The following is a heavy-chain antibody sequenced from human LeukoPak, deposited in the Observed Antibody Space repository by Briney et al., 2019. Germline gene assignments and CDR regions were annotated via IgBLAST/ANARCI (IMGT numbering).Heavy chain of an antibody. J-gene: IGHJ4*02. CDR2: IYSGGST. D-gene: IGHD4-17*01. V-gene: IGHV3-53*01. CDR1: GFTVSSNY. CDR3: AKSYGDYVRYFGY. Sequence: GGSLRLSCAASGFTVSSNYMSWVRQAPGKGLEWVSVIYSGGSTYYADSVKGRFTISRDNSKNTLYLQMNSLRAEDTAVYYCAKSYGDYVRYFGYWGQGTLVTVSS.